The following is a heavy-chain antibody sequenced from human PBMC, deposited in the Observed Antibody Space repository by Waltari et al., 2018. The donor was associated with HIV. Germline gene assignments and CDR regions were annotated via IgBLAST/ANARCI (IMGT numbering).Heavy chain of an antibody. V-gene: IGHV3-7*01. CDR3: ARSLRDWYGSFDY. CDR1: GFTFSSYW. D-gene: IGHD3-9*01. J-gene: IGHJ4*02. Sequence: EVQLVESGGGLVQPGGSLRLSCAASGFTFSSYWMSWVRQAPGKGLEWVANIKQDGSEKNYVDSVNGRFTISRDSAKNSLYLQMNSLRAEDTAVYYCARSLRDWYGSFDYWGQGTLVTVSS. CDR2: IKQDGSEK.